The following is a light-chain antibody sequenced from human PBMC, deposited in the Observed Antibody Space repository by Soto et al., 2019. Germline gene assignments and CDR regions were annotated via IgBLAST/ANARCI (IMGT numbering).Light chain of an antibody. CDR2: GAS. Sequence: EIVLTQSPGTLSLSPGERATLSCRASQSVSSNYLAWYQQKPGQAPSLLFYGASSRATGIPDRFSGSGSGTDFTLTISSLEPEDFGMYFCQQYGNSAPITFGQGTRVEIE. CDR1: QSVSSNY. J-gene: IGKJ5*01. V-gene: IGKV3-20*01. CDR3: QQYGNSAPIT.